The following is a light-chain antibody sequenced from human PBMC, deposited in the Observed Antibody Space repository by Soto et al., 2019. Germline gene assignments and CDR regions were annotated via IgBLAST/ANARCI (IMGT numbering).Light chain of an antibody. CDR3: MQGTHWPPYT. CDR2: KVS. J-gene: IGKJ2*01. CDR1: QSLVHSDGNTY. Sequence: DVVMTQSPLSLPVTLGQPASISCRSSQSLVHSDGNTYLNWFHQRPGQSPRRLIYKVSNRDSGVPDRFRGSGSDTHFTLKISGVEAEDVGVYYCMQGTHWPPYTFGQGTKLEIK. V-gene: IGKV2-30*02.